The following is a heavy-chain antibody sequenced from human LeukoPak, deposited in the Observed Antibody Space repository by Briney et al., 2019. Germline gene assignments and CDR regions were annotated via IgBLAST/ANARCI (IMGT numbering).Heavy chain of an antibody. V-gene: IGHV3-74*03. Sequence: PGGSLRLSCAASGFTFSNYWMHWVRQAPGKGLVWVSCINGDESRTKYADSVKGRFTISRDNARNTLFLQMNSLRAEDTAVYYCVRSVAVTFDPWGQGTLVTVSP. CDR3: VRSVAVTFDP. CDR1: GFTFSNYW. D-gene: IGHD6-19*01. J-gene: IGHJ5*02. CDR2: INGDESRT.